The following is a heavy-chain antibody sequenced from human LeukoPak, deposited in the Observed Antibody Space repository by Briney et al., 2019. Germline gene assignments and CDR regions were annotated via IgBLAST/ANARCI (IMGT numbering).Heavy chain of an antibody. Sequence: GGSLRLSCAASGLTFRNYAMSWVRQAPGKGLEWVSVICANDGNTYYADAVKGRFTISRDNAENTLYLQMNSLRVEDTAVYYCVRSAFHAGSGNYYDYWGQGTLVTVSS. V-gene: IGHV3-23*01. CDR3: VRSAFHAGSGNYYDY. CDR1: GLTFRNYA. J-gene: IGHJ4*02. D-gene: IGHD3-22*01. CDR2: ICANDGNT.